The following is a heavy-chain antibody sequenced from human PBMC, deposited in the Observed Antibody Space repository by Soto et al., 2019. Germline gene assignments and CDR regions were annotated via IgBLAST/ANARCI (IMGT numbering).Heavy chain of an antibody. CDR1: GGTFNTYA. CDR3: AREVQFHTPAFVY. CDR2: ISPMFGAA. Sequence: QVQLVQSGAEMKKPGSSVKVSCQSSGGTFNTYAMNWVRQAPGQGPEWMGDISPMFGAANYAPKFQGRVTITADESTGTWSIQLRSLTSEDTARYFCAREVQFHTPAFVYWGQGTLVTVSS. J-gene: IGHJ4*02. V-gene: IGHV1-69*19.